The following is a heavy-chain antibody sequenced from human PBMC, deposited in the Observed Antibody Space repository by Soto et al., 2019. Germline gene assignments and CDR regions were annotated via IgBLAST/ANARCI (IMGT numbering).Heavy chain of an antibody. CDR2: MNPNSGNT. J-gene: IGHJ5*02. CDR3: ARGLSSYCSGGSCYSAWFDP. CDR1: GYTFTSYD. D-gene: IGHD2-15*01. V-gene: IGHV1-8*01. Sequence: QVQLVQSGAEVKKPGASVKVSCKASGYTFTSYDINWVRQATGQGLEWMGWMNPNSGNTGYAQKFQGRVTMTRNTSISTAYMELSSLRSEDTAVYYCARGLSSYCSGGSCYSAWFDPWGQGTLVTVSS.